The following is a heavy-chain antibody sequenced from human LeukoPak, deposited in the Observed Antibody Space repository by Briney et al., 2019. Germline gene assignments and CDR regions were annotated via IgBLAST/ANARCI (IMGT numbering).Heavy chain of an antibody. CDR2: ISSSSSYI. Sequence: GGSLRLSCAASGFTFSSYSMTWVRQAPGKGLEWVSSISSSSSYIYYADSVKGRFTISRDNAKNSLYLQMNSLRAEDTAVYYCARDRYLYDSSGKFDYWGQGTLVTVSS. J-gene: IGHJ4*02. CDR3: ARDRYLYDSSGKFDY. CDR1: GFTFSSYS. D-gene: IGHD3-22*01. V-gene: IGHV3-21*01.